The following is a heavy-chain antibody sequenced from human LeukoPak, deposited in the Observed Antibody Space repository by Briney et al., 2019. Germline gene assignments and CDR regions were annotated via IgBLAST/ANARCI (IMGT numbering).Heavy chain of an antibody. V-gene: IGHV3-21*01. D-gene: IGHD3-10*01. J-gene: IGHJ4*02. Sequence: GGSLRLSCAASGFTFSSYRMNWVRQAPGKGLEWVSSISSSSCYIYYADSVKGRFTISRDNAKNSLYLQMNSLRAEDTAVYYCARDTLYYYGSGSLIPPFGYWGQGTLVTVSS. CDR3: ARDTLYYYGSGSLIPPFGY. CDR1: GFTFSSYR. CDR2: ISSSSCYI.